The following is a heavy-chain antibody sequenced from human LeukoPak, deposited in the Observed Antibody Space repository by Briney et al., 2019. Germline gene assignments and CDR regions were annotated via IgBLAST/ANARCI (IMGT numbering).Heavy chain of an antibody. CDR1: GYTFTGYY. Sequence: ASVKVSCKASGYTFTGYYMHWVRQAPGRGLEWMGWINPNSGGTNYAQKFQGRVTMTRDTSISTAYMELSRLRSDDTAVYYCARDSDIVVVVAAPGDYWGQGTLVTVSS. J-gene: IGHJ4*02. D-gene: IGHD2-15*01. CDR2: INPNSGGT. CDR3: ARDSDIVVVVAAPGDY. V-gene: IGHV1-2*02.